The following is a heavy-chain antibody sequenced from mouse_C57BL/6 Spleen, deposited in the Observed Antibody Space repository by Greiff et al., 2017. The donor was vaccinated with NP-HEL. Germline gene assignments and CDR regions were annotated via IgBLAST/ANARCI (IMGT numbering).Heavy chain of an antibody. CDR2: ISRGGSYT. Sequence: VHLVESGADLVKPGASLKLSCAASGFTFTSYGMSWVRQTPDKRLEWVATISRGGSYTYYPDSVKGRFTLSRDNAKSTLYLQMSSLKSEDTGMYYYAGADSLVTTNYGLDYWGQGTSVTVSS. CDR1: GFTFTSYG. V-gene: IGHV5-6*01. J-gene: IGHJ4*01. CDR3: AGADSLVTTNYGLDY. D-gene: IGHD2-2*01.